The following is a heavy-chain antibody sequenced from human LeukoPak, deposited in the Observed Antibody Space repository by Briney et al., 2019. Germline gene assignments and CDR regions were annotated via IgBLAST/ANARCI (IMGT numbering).Heavy chain of an antibody. J-gene: IGHJ5*01. CDR2: IYYSGST. D-gene: IGHD2-8*01. CDR1: GGSINSSSYY. CDR3: ARAVLATKSEHWFDS. Sequence: SETLSLTCTVSGGSINSSSYYWGWIRQPPGKGLEWIGSIYYSGSTYYNPSLKSRVTISVDTSKNQFSLNLSSVTAADTAMYYCARAVLATKSEHWFDSWGQGTLVTVSS. V-gene: IGHV4-39*07.